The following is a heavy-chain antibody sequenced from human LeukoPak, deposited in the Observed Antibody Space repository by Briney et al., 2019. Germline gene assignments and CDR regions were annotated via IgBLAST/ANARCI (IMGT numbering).Heavy chain of an antibody. CDR3: ARGSIVGATFDYFDY. CDR1: GYTFTGYY. D-gene: IGHD1-26*01. V-gene: IGHV1-2*02. CDR2: INPNSGGT. Sequence: SVKVSCKASGYTFTGYYIHWVRQAPGQGLEWMGWINPNSGGTNYAQKFQGRVTTTRDTSISTAYMDLSRLRSDDTAVYYCARGSIVGATFDYFDYWGQGTLVTVSS. J-gene: IGHJ4*02.